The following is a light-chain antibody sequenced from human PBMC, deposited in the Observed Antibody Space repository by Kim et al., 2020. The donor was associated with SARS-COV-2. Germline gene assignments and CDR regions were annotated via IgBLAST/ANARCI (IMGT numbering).Light chain of an antibody. CDR1: SGSVSTSYY. Sequence: QTVVTQEPSFSVSPGGTVTLTCGLSSGSVSTSYYPSWYQQTPGQAPRTLIYNTNTRSSGVPDRFSGSILGNKAALTITGAQADDESDYYCVLDMGSGIVVFGGGTQLTFL. CDR3: VLDMGSGIVV. V-gene: IGLV8-61*01. J-gene: IGLJ2*01. CDR2: NTN.